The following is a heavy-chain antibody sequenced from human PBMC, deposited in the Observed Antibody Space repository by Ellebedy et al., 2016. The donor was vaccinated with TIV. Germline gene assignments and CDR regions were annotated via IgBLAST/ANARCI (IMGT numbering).Heavy chain of an antibody. D-gene: IGHD3-22*01. CDR2: INWNGGST. CDR1: GFTFDDYG. CDR3: ARDFNYYDSSGHWAGAFDI. V-gene: IGHV3-20*03. Sequence: GGSLRLSXAASGFTFDDYGLAWVRQAPGKGLEWVSGINWNGGSTTYADSVKGRFTISRDNAKNSVYLQMDSLRAEDTALYYCARDFNYYDSSGHWAGAFDIWGQGTVVTVSS. J-gene: IGHJ3*02.